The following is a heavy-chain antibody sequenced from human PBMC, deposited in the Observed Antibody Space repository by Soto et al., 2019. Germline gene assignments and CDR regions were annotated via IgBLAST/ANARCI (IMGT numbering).Heavy chain of an antibody. CDR3: ISGYSSVWYV. J-gene: IGHJ6*02. CDR2: INPNSGGT. V-gene: IGHV1-2*04. CDR1: GYTFTGYY. Sequence: RASVKVSCKSSGYTFTGYYMHWVRQAPGQGLEWMGWINPNSGGTNYAQKFQGWVTMTRDTSISTAYMELNNLKTEDTAVYYCISGYSSVWYVWGQGTTVTVSS. D-gene: IGHD6-19*01.